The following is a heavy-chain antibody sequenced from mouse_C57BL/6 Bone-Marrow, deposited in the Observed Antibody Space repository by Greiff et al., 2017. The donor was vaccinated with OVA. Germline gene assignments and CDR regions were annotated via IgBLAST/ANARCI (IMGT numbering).Heavy chain of an antibody. D-gene: IGHD1-1*01. Sequence: EVQLVESGGGLVKPGGSLKLSCAASGFTFSSYAMSWVRQTPEKRLEWVATISDGGSYTYYPDNVKGRFTISRDNAKNNLYLQMSHLKSEDTAMYYCARYYYYGYYFDYWGQGTTLTVSS. V-gene: IGHV5-4*01. CDR3: ARYYYYGYYFDY. J-gene: IGHJ2*01. CDR2: ISDGGSYT. CDR1: GFTFSSYA.